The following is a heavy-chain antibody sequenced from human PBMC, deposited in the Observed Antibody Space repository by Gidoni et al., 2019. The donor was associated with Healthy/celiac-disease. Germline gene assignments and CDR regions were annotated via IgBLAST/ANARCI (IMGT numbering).Heavy chain of an antibody. CDR2: ISWDGGST. CDR1: GFTFDDYT. V-gene: IGHV3-43*01. D-gene: IGHD6-13*01. Sequence: EVQLVESGGVVVQPGGSLRLSCAASGFTFDDYTMHWVRQAPGKGLEWVSLISWDGGSTYYADSVKGRFTISRDNSKNSLYLQMNSLRTEDTALYYCAKDSNPAAGFDYWGQGTLVTVSS. J-gene: IGHJ4*02. CDR3: AKDSNPAAGFDY.